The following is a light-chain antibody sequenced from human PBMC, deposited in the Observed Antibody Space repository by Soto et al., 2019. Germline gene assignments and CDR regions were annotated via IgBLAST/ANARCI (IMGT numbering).Light chain of an antibody. CDR3: HQHSNWPLT. CDR1: QSVNNY. Sequence: EIVLTQSPATLSLSPGERATLSCRASQSVNNYLAWYQQKPGQAPRLLIYDASSRATDIPARFSGSGSGTDFTLTISSLEPEDFATYYSHQHSNWPLTFGGGTKVEIK. J-gene: IGKJ4*01. CDR2: DAS. V-gene: IGKV3-11*01.